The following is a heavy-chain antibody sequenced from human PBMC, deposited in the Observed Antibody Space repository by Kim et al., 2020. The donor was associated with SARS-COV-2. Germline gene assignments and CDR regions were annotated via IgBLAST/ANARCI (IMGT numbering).Heavy chain of an antibody. CDR2: INHSGST. D-gene: IGHD6-6*01. V-gene: IGHV4-34*01. CDR1: GGSFSGYY. Sequence: SETLSLTCAVYGGSFSGYYWSWIRQPPGKGLEWIGEINHSGSTNYNPSLKSRVTISVDTSKNQFSLKLSSVTAADTAVYYCARGRGGYSSSSRLDYWGQGTLVTVSS. J-gene: IGHJ4*02. CDR3: ARGRGGYSSSSRLDY.